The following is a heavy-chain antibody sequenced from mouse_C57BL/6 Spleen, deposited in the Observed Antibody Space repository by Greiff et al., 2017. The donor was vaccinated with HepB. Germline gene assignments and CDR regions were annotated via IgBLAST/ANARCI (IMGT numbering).Heavy chain of an antibody. V-gene: IGHV3-6*01. J-gene: IGHJ1*03. D-gene: IGHD1-1*01. CDR3: ARDALYYGSRDWYFDV. CDR2: ISYDGSN. CDR1: GYSITSGYY. Sequence: EVKLVESGPGLVKPSQSLSLTCSVTGYSITSGYYWNWIRQFPGNKLEWMGYISYDGSNNYNPSLKNRISITRDTSKNQFFLQLNSVTTEDTATYYCARDALYYGSRDWYFDVWGTGTTVTVSS.